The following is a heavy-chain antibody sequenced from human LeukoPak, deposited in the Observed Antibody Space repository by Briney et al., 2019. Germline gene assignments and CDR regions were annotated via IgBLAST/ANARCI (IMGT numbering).Heavy chain of an antibody. CDR3: ARNRATVTTTYFDY. V-gene: IGHV4-59*08. Sequence: SETLSLTCTVSGGSISSYYWSWIRQPPGKGLEWIGYIYYSGSTNYNPSLKSRVTISVDTSKNQFSLKLSSVTAADTAAYYCARNRATVTTTYFDYWGQGTLVTVSS. J-gene: IGHJ4*02. CDR2: IYYSGST. CDR1: GGSISSYY. D-gene: IGHD4-17*01.